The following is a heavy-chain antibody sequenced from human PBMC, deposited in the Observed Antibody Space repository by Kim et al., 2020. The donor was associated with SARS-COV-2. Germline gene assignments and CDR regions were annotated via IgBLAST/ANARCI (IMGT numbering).Heavy chain of an antibody. Sequence: YDQKFQGRVTRTEDTSTDTASMELSSLRSEDTAVYYCATGSPIAISWFDPWGQGTLVTVSS. J-gene: IGHJ5*02. D-gene: IGHD3-3*01. CDR3: ATGSPIAISWFDP. V-gene: IGHV1-24*01.